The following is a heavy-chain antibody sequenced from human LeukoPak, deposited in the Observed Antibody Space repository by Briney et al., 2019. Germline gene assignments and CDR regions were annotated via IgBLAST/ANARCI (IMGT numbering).Heavy chain of an antibody. J-gene: IGHJ5*02. CDR2: INPNSGGT. V-gene: IGHV1-2*02. CDR3: ARDKSFSRNWFDP. CDR1: GYTFSSYG. Sequence: GATVKVSCKASGYTFSSYGISWVRQAPGQGLEWMGWINPNSGGTNYAQKFQGRVTMTRDTSISTAYMELSRLRSDDTAVYYCARDKSFSRNWFDPWGQGTLVTVSS.